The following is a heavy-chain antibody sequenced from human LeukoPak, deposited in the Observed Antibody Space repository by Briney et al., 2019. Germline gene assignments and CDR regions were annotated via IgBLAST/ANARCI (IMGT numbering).Heavy chain of an antibody. D-gene: IGHD3-9*01. Sequence: ASVKVSCKVSGYTLTELSMHWVRQAPGKGLEWMGGFDPEDGETIYAQKFQGRVTMTEDTSTDTAYMELSSLRSDDTAVYYCARGSGTLTYYDILTGYYGDDLTPFDYWGQGTLVTVSS. CDR1: GYTLTELS. J-gene: IGHJ4*02. CDR3: ARGSGTLTYYDILTGYYGDDLTPFDY. CDR2: FDPEDGET. V-gene: IGHV1-24*01.